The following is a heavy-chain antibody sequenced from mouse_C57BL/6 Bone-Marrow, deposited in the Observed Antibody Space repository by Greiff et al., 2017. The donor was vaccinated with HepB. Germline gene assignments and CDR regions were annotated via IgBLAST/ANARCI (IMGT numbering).Heavy chain of an antibody. D-gene: IGHD4-1*01. Sequence: EVNLVESGGGLVKPGGSLKLSCAASGFTFSSYAMSWVRQTPEKRLEWVATISDGGSYTYYPDNVKGRFTISRDNAKNNLYLQMSHLKSEDTAMYYCARDTLGDYWGQGTTLTVSS. CDR2: ISDGGSYT. CDR3: ARDTLGDY. CDR1: GFTFSSYA. J-gene: IGHJ2*01. V-gene: IGHV5-4*01.